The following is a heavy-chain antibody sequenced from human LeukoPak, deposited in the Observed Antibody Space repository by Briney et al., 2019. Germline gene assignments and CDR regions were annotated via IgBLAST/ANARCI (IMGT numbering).Heavy chain of an antibody. CDR3: AKATGTLGN. D-gene: IGHD1-1*01. CDR2: ISGSGGST. Sequence: GGSLRLSCVVSEFTFSSFGMSWVRQAPGKGLEWVSGISGSGGSTYYADSVKGRFTISRDNSKNTLYLQMNSLTAEDTAIYYCAKATGTLGNWGQGTLVTVSS. J-gene: IGHJ4*02. CDR1: EFTFSSFG. V-gene: IGHV3-23*01.